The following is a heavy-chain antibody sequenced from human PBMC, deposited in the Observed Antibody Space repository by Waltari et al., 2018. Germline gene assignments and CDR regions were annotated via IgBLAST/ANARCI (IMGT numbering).Heavy chain of an antibody. CDR3: ARDRGRGLYLDT. D-gene: IGHD2-15*01. CDR2: VHGSTGRT. J-gene: IGHJ4*02. V-gene: IGHV4-4*02. CDR1: GDPANNPYL. Sequence: QLQLQESGPGLVQPSGTLSLTCAVSGDPANNPYLWNWVRQPPGKGLEWIGQVHGSTGRTNYNPSFASRVTVSLDTYNNQFSLKLTYATAADTAVYYCARDRGRGLYLDTWGPGTLVTVSP.